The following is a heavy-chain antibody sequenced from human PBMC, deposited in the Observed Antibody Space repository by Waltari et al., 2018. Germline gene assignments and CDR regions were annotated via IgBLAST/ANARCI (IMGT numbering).Heavy chain of an antibody. CDR3: ARDYEVKDGYNSDYYYGMDV. CDR1: GGTFSSYA. V-gene: IGHV1-69*01. D-gene: IGHD5-12*01. CDR2: IIPIFGTA. J-gene: IGHJ6*02. Sequence: QVQLVQSGAEVKKPGSSVKVSCKASGGTFSSYAISWVRQAPGQGLEWMGGIIPIFGTANYAQKVQGRGTITADESTSTAYMELSSLRSEDTAVYYCARDYEVKDGYNSDYYYGMDVWGQGTTVTVSS.